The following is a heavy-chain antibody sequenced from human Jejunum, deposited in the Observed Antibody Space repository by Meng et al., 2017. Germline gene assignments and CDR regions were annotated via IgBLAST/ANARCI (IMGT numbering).Heavy chain of an antibody. CDR2: ISSSGTST. J-gene: IGHJ4*02. V-gene: IGHV3-48*03. D-gene: IGHD6-19*01. Sequence: GGSLRLSCAATGFTFSTYEMNWVPKAPGKGMEWVSYISSSGTSTLYADSVQGRFNITRDNPKNSLCLQLDSLRAEDTAVYYYARSSGWFGFDYWGQGTLVTVSS. CDR3: ARSSGWFGFDY. CDR1: GFTFSTYE.